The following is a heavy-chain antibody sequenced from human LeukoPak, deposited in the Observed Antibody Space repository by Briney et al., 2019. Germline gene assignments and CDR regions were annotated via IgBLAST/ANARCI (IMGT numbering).Heavy chain of an antibody. J-gene: IGHJ4*02. D-gene: IGHD1-26*01. CDR1: GFTLTSDS. V-gene: IGHV3-48*04. CDR2: ISSGATTT. CDR3: AKGTVGAKY. Sequence: GSLRLSCAASGFTLTSDSMNWVRQAPGKGLEWISYISSGATTTYYADSVKGRFTISRDNAGNSLYPQINSLRVDDTAVYYCAKGTVGAKYWGQGTLVIVSS.